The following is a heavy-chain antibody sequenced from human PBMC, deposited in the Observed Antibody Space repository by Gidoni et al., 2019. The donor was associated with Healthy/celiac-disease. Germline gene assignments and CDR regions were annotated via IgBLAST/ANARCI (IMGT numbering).Heavy chain of an antibody. D-gene: IGHD2-15*01. CDR1: GFTFSSYA. CDR2: ISGSGGST. V-gene: IGHV3-23*01. CDR3: AKDPHHCSGGSCADAFDI. Sequence: EVQLLESGGGLVQPGGSLRLSCAASGFTFSSYAMSWVRQAPGKGREWVSAISGSGGSTYYADSVKGRFTISRDNSKNTLYLQMNSLRAEDTAVYYCAKDPHHCSGGSCADAFDIWGQGTMVTVSS. J-gene: IGHJ3*02.